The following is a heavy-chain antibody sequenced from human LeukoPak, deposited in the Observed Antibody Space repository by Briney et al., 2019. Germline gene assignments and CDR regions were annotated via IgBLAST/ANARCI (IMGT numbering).Heavy chain of an antibody. CDR3: AKGWQARASYDSSGYYFPYYYYYGMDV. CDR1: GFTFSSYA. J-gene: IGHJ6*02. V-gene: IGHV3-23*01. D-gene: IGHD3-22*01. CDR2: ISGSGGTT. Sequence: QPGGSLRLSCAASGFTFSSYAMSWVRQAPGKGLEWVSAISGSGGTTYYADSVKGRFTISRDNSKNTLYLQMNSLRAEDTAVYYCAKGWQARASYDSSGYYFPYYYYYGMDVWGQGTTVTVSS.